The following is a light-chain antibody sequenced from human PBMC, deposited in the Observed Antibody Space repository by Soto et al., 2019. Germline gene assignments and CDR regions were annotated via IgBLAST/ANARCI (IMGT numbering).Light chain of an antibody. CDR3: HQYNKWPYT. J-gene: IGKJ3*01. V-gene: IGKV3-15*01. CDR2: AAS. CDR1: QSVSGD. Sequence: EVVMTQSPGTLSVSPGERATLSCRASQSVSGDLAWYQHKPGQAPRLLIYAASTRATGIPARFSGSGSGTEFTLTIGSLQSEDFAIYYCHQYNKWPYTFGPGTKVAI.